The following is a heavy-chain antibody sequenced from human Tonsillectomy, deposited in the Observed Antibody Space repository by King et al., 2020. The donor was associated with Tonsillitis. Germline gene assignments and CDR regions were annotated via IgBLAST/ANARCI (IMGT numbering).Heavy chain of an antibody. Sequence: QLVQSGAEVKKPGASVKASCKASGYTFTGYYMHWVRQAPGQGLEWMGWINPNSGGTNYAQKFQGRVTMTRDTSISTAYMELSRLRSDDTAVYYCARGPRGYCSGGSCPDYWGQGTLVTVSS. J-gene: IGHJ4*02. CDR3: ARGPRGYCSGGSCPDY. V-gene: IGHV1-2*02. CDR1: GYTFTGYY. CDR2: INPNSGGT. D-gene: IGHD2-15*01.